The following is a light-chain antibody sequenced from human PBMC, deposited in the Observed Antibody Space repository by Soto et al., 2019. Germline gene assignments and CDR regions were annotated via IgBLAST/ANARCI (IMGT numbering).Light chain of an antibody. Sequence: EIVMTQSPATLSVSPGERATLSCRASQGIKDYLAWFQQKPGQAPRPLIYGASTRATAIPARFRGSGSGTEITLSLSSLQSEDFAVYYCQQYNNWPPMWTFGQGTKVDIK. CDR1: QGIKDY. V-gene: IGKV3-15*01. CDR3: QQYNNWPPMWT. CDR2: GAS. J-gene: IGKJ1*01.